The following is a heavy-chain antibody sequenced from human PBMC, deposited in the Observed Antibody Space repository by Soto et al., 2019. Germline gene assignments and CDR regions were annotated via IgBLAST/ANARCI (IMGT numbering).Heavy chain of an antibody. J-gene: IGHJ4*02. D-gene: IGHD3-10*01. V-gene: IGHV4-59*02. CDR3: SRGAGDSATLFDY. Sequence: SETLSLTCTVSGASVTTTYWSWLRKPPGKGLEWIGYIHYSGNSFYNPSLKSRVTMSVDTSKNQFSLRLTSVTAADTAVYFCSRGAGDSATLFDYCGPGSLVTVSS. CDR1: GASVTTTY. CDR2: IHYSGNS.